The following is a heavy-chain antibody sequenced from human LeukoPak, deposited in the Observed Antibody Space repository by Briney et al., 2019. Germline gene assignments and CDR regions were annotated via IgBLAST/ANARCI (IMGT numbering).Heavy chain of an antibody. Sequence: GASVKVSCKASGYTFTGYYIHWVRQAPGQGLEWMAWINPNSGGTNYAQKFQGRVTMTRDTSISTAYMELSRLRSDDTAVYSCARALRSGWYDPQDYWGQGTLVTVSS. D-gene: IGHD6-19*01. CDR2: INPNSGGT. J-gene: IGHJ4*02. CDR1: GYTFTGYY. CDR3: ARALRSGWYDPQDY. V-gene: IGHV1-2*02.